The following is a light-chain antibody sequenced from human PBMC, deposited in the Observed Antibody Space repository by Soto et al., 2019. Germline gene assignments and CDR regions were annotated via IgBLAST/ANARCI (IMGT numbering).Light chain of an antibody. J-gene: IGKJ1*01. CDR2: GVS. CDR3: QQYVNWPPWT. CDR1: ESVRSN. V-gene: IGKV3-15*01. Sequence: EIVMTQSPDTLSVSPGERATLSCRASESVRSNLAWYQQKPGQAPRLLIYGVSTRATGIPARFSGSGSETEFTLTISNLQSEDFAFYYCQQYVNWPPWTFGQRTKVQIK.